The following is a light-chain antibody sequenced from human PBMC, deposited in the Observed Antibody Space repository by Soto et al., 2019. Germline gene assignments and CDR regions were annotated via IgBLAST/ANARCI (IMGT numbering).Light chain of an antibody. J-gene: IGKJ1*01. CDR2: DAS. Sequence: DIQMTQSPSTLSASVGDRGTITCRASQSISSWWAWYQQKPGKAPKLLIYDASSLESGVPSRFSGSGSGTEFTLTISSLQPDAFATYYCHQYNSYWPFGQGTKVEIK. CDR3: HQYNSYWP. V-gene: IGKV1-5*01. CDR1: QSISSW.